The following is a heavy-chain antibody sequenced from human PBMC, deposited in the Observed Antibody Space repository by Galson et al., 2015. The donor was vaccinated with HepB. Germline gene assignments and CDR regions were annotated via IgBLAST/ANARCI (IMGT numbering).Heavy chain of an antibody. J-gene: IGHJ3*02. CDR3: ARLRTVTPFNDAFDI. V-gene: IGHV3-21*01. CDR2: ISSSSSYI. D-gene: IGHD4-17*01. Sequence: SLRLSCAASGFTFSSYSMNWVRQAPGKGLEWVSSISSSSSYIYYADSVKGRFTISRDNAKNSLYLQMNSLRAEDTAVYYCARLRTVTPFNDAFDIWGQGTMVTVSS. CDR1: GFTFSSYS.